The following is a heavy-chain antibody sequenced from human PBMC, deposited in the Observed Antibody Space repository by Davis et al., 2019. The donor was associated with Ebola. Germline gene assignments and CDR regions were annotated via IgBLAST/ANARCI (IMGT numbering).Heavy chain of an antibody. CDR1: GYTFTGYY. CDR2: INPNSGGT. J-gene: IGHJ4*02. Sequence: ASVKVSCKASGYTFTGYYMHWVRQAPGQGLEWMGRINPNSGGTNYAQKFQCRVTMTRDTSISTAYMELSRLRSDDTAVYYCAREERSSWSFDYWGQGTLVTVSS. V-gene: IGHV1-2*06. CDR3: AREERSSWSFDY. D-gene: IGHD6-13*01.